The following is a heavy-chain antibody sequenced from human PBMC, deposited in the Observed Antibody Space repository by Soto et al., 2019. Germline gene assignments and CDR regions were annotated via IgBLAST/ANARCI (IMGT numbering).Heavy chain of an antibody. D-gene: IGHD2-2*01. CDR3: AQYRSKEEEGFTIDY. Sequence: PSETLSLTCTVSGDSINNYYWSWIRQPPGKRLEWIGYIYYTGSTTYNPSLESRVTMSVDTSKNQFSLKLNSVNAADTAVYYCAQYRSKEEEGFTIDYWGRGTLVTVSS. V-gene: IGHV4-59*01. J-gene: IGHJ4*02. CDR1: GDSINNYY. CDR2: IYYTGST.